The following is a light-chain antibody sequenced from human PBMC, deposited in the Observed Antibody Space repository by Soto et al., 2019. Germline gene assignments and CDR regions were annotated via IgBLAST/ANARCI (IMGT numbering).Light chain of an antibody. CDR1: QRLFSF. J-gene: IGKJ3*01. Sequence: DIQMTQSPSSLSASVGDSVTLTCRASQRLFSFLNWYQQAPGRAPKLLISTAYKLQSGVTSRFSGSGSGTEFTLTISSLQPEEFAIYFCQQTYSAPFTFGPGTKVDVK. CDR3: QQTYSAPFT. V-gene: IGKV1-39*01. CDR2: TAY.